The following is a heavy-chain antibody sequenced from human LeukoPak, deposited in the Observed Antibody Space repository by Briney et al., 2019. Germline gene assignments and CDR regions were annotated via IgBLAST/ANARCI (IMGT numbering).Heavy chain of an antibody. J-gene: IGHJ4*02. CDR1: GFTFSSYA. D-gene: IGHD1-26*01. Sequence: QPGGSLRLSCSASGFTFSSYAMHWVRQAPGKGLEYVSVISSNGGSTYYADSVKGRFTISRDNSKNTLYIQMSSLRAEDTAVYYCVKDIGGLEVWGQGTLVTVSS. V-gene: IGHV3-64*05. CDR2: ISSNGGST. CDR3: VKDIGGLEV.